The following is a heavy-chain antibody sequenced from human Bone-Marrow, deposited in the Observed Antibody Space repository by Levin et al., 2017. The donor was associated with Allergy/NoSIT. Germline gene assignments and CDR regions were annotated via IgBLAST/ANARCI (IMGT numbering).Heavy chain of an antibody. CDR2: IWYDGSNK. CDR1: GFTFSSYG. Sequence: GESLKISCAASGFTFSSYGMHWVRQAPGKGLEWVAVIWYDGSNKYYADSVKGRFTISRDNSKNTLYLQMNSLRAEDTAVYYCARELKLLAVAIDYWGQGTLVTVSS. CDR3: ARELKLLAVAIDY. V-gene: IGHV3-33*01. D-gene: IGHD6-19*01. J-gene: IGHJ4*02.